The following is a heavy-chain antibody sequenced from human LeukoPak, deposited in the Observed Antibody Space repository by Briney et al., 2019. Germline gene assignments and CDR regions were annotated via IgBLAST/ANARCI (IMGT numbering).Heavy chain of an antibody. CDR2: ISAYNGNT. J-gene: IGHJ6*03. CDR1: GYTFTSYG. Sequence: ASVKVSCKASGYTFTSYGISWVRQAPGQGLEWMGWISAYNGNTNYAQKLQGRVTMTTDTSTSTAYMELRGLRSDGTAVYYCAREGLVVPALTYYYYYMDVWGKGITVTVSS. D-gene: IGHD2-2*01. V-gene: IGHV1-18*01. CDR3: AREGLVVPALTYYYYYMDV.